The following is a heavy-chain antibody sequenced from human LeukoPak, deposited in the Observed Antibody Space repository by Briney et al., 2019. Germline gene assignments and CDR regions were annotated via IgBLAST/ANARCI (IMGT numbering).Heavy chain of an antibody. Sequence: EASVKVSCKASGYTFTSYGISWVRQAPGQGLEWMGWISAYNGNTNYAQKLQGRVTMTTDTSTSTAYMELRSLRSDDTAVYYCASGSGVVVVAATIGYYYYYGMDVWGQGTTVTVSS. CDR3: ASGSGVVVVAATIGYYYYYGMDV. CDR1: GYTFTSYG. J-gene: IGHJ6*02. V-gene: IGHV1-18*01. CDR2: ISAYNGNT. D-gene: IGHD2-15*01.